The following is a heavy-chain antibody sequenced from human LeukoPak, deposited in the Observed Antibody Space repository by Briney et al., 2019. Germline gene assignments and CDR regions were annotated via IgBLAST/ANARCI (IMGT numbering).Heavy chain of an antibody. J-gene: IGHJ5*02. Sequence: PGGSLRLSCAASGFTFSDYAMAWVRQAPGKGLEWVSSISGGGGATSYADSVKGRFTISRDNHVNTLYLQMDILRVEDTAVYYCSGDKVVTPYNWFDPWGQGTPVTVFS. CDR1: GFTFSDYA. D-gene: IGHD4-23*01. CDR2: ISGGGGAT. CDR3: SGDKVVTPYNWFDP. V-gene: IGHV3-23*01.